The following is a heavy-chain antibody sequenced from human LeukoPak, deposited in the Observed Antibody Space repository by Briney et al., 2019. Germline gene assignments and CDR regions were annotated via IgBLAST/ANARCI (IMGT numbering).Heavy chain of an antibody. CDR3: AKGALRWFDL. J-gene: IGHJ5*02. CDR1: GFTFSNAW. V-gene: IGHV3-15*01. Sequence: GGSRRLSCAASGFTFSNAWMNWVRQAPGKGLEWVGRIRSKTDGRTTDYAAPVEDRFTISRDDSKNTLSLQMNSLKTDDTGVYYCAKGALRWFDLWGQGTLVTVSS. CDR2: IRSKTDGRTT.